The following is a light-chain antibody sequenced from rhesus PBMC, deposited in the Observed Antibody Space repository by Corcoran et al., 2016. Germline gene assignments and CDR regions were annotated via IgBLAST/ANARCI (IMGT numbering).Light chain of an antibody. CDR2: DTS. Sequence: DIQMTQSPSSLSASVGDTVTITCQASQAISKCLAWYQQKPGKAPKLLIYDTSNLQSGVPSRFSGSESGTEFTLTISSLQPEDFATYYCQQHYSYPFTFGPGTKLDIK. V-gene: IGKV1-33*02. CDR3: QQHYSYPFT. CDR1: QAISKC. J-gene: IGKJ3*01.